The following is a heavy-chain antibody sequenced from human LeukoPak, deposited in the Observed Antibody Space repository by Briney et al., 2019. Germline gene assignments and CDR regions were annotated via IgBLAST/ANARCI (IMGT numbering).Heavy chain of an antibody. CDR3: ASRYNWNRRFDY. V-gene: IGHV4-39*07. CDR1: GGSISSSSYY. CDR2: IYYSGST. J-gene: IGHJ4*02. D-gene: IGHD1-1*01. Sequence: PSETLSLTCTVSGGSISSSSYYWGWIRQPPGKGLEWIGSIYYSGSTYYNPSLKSRVTISEDTSKNQFSLKLSSVTAADTAVYYCASRYNWNRRFDYWGQGTLVTVSS.